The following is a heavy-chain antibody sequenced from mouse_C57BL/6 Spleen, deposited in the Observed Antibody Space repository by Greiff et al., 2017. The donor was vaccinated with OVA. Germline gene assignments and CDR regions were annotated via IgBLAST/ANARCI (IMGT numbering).Heavy chain of an antibody. CDR2: ISNLAYSI. CDR1: GFTFSDYG. Sequence: EVKVIESGGGLVQPGGSLKLSCAASGFTFSDYGMAWVRQAPRKGPEWVAFISNLAYSIYYAATVTGRFTFSRENAKKALYMEKIKLRTKKTAMYYCARTGNLANYYGFYFDYWGQGTTLTVSS. V-gene: IGHV5-15*01. CDR3: ARTGNLANYYGFYFDY. D-gene: IGHD1-1*01. J-gene: IGHJ2*01.